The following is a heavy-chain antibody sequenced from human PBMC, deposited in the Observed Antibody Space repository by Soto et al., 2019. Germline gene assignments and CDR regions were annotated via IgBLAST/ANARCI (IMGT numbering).Heavy chain of an antibody. V-gene: IGHV4-31*03. J-gene: IGHJ4*02. CDR1: CGSISSGGYY. Sequence: SETLSLTCTVSCGSISSGGYYWSWIRQHPGKGLEWIGYIYYSGSTYYNPSLKSRVTISVDTSKNQFSLKLSSVTAADTAVYYCARDRVVRTGPIPTYYFDYWGQGTLVTVSS. CDR2: IYYSGST. D-gene: IGHD2-15*01. CDR3: ARDRVVRTGPIPTYYFDY.